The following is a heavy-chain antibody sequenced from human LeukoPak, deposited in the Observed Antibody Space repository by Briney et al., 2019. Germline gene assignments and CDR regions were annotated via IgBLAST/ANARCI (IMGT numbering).Heavy chain of an antibody. D-gene: IGHD5-12*01. V-gene: IGHV5-10-1*01. J-gene: IGHJ3*02. CDR1: GYSFTSYW. CDR2: IDPSDSYT. CDR3: ARHIVATFFSQDAFDI. Sequence: RGESLKISCKGSGYSFTSYWTSWVRQMPGKGLEWMGRIDPSDSYTNYSPSFQGHVTISADKSISTAYLQWSSLKASDTAMYYCARHIVATFFSQDAFDIWGQGTMVTVSS.